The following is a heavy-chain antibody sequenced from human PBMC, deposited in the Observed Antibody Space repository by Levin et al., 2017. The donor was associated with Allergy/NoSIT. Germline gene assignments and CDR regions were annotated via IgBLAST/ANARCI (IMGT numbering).Heavy chain of an antibody. D-gene: IGHD2-2*02. CDR3: ARDAEYRMDV. Sequence: PGGSLRLSCAGSGFIFSSYAIHWVRQAPGKGLEWVAVISYDGSNTNYADSVKGRFTISRDNSKNTLYLQMNSLRAADTALYYCARDAEYRMDVWGQGTTVTVSS. J-gene: IGHJ6*02. V-gene: IGHV3-30-3*01. CDR1: GFIFSSYA. CDR2: ISYDGSNT.